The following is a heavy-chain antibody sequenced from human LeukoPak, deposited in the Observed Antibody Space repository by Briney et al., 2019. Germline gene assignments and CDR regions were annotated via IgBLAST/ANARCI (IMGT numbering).Heavy chain of an antibody. V-gene: IGHV4-39*01. CDR1: GGSISSSSYY. J-gene: IGHJ3*02. CDR3: ATPIAAAGMPDDAFDI. CDR2: IYYSGST. Sequence: SETLSLTCTVSGGSISSSSYYWGWIRQPPGKGLEWIGSIYYSGSTYYNPSLKSRVTISVDTSKNQFSLKLCSVTAADTAVYYCATPIAAAGMPDDAFDIWGQGTMVTVSS. D-gene: IGHD6-13*01.